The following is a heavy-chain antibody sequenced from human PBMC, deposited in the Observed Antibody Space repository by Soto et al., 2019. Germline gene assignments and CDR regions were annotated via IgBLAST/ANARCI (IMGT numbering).Heavy chain of an antibody. J-gene: IGHJ4*02. CDR3: ARSWAGDYAFDY. CDR1: GGSISSGGYY. Sequence: QVQLQESGPGLVKPSQTLSLTCTVSGGSISSGGYYWSWIRQHPGKGLEWIGYIYYSGSTYYNPSLKSRVTISVDTSKNQFSLKLSSVSAADTAVYYCARSWAGDYAFDYWGQGTLVTVSS. V-gene: IGHV4-31*03. D-gene: IGHD4-17*01. CDR2: IYYSGST.